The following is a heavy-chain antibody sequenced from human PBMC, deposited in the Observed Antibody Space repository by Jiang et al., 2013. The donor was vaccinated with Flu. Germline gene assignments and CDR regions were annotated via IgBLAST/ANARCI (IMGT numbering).Heavy chain of an antibody. D-gene: IGHD5-18*01. J-gene: IGHJ6*04. V-gene: IGHV1-69*01. CDR2: SIPIYGTA. CDR3: ARGNNYGMGYYYYAMDI. Sequence: QAPGQGLEWMEGSIPIYGTANYAEKLQGRVTITADASTNTGYMELRSLRSEDTAVYYCARGNNYGMGYYYYAMDIWGNGTTVTVSS.